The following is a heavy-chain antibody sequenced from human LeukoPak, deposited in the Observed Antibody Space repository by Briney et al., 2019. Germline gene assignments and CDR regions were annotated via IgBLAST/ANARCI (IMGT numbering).Heavy chain of an antibody. D-gene: IGHD6-19*01. CDR2: ISGSGGGT. V-gene: IGHV3-23*01. J-gene: IGHJ6*02. CDR3: AKGLTFYSYSGMDV. CDR1: GFTFGNYA. Sequence: GGSLRLSCAASGFTFGNYAMSWVRQALGKGLEWVSGISGSGGGTYYADSVKGRFTTSRDNSKNTLHLQMNSLRAEDTAVYYCAKGLTFYSYSGMDVWGQGTTVTVSS.